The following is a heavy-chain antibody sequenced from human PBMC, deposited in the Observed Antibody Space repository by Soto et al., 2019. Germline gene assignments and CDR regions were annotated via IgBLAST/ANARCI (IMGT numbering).Heavy chain of an antibody. CDR1: GYTFNSYG. Sequence: QVQLVQSGGEVTRPGASVRVSCKASGYTFNSYGISWVRQAPGQGLEWMGGISTYNGHTDYARKFQGRVAMTTDISTNTAPMELRDLISDDPAVYYCARGRSWGARDLDNWGQGTLVTVSS. J-gene: IGHJ4*02. V-gene: IGHV1-18*01. CDR2: ISTYNGHT. D-gene: IGHD3-16*01. CDR3: ARGRSWGARDLDN.